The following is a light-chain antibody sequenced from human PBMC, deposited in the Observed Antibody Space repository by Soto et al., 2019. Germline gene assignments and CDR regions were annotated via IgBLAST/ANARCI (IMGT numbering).Light chain of an antibody. V-gene: IGKV1D-8*01. J-gene: IGKJ4*01. CDR1: QGVSTY. CDR3: QQYYIFPLA. CDR2: AAS. Sequence: VLWMTQSPSFLSASTGDRVTITCRTSQGVSTYVAWYRQKPGKPPKPLIYAASTLHSGVPARFSGSGSGTDFTLTISGLQSEDFATYYCQQYYIFPLAFGGGTKVDI.